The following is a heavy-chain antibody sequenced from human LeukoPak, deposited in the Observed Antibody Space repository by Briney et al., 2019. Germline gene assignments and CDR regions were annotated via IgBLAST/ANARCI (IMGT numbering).Heavy chain of an antibody. D-gene: IGHD1-1*01. CDR1: GFTFSSYG. V-gene: IGHV3-48*04. CDR2: ISSSGSTI. Sequence: GGTLRLSCAASGFTFSSYGMNWVRQAPGKGLEWVSYISSSGSTIYYADSVKGRFTISRDNAKNSLYLQMNSLRAEDTAVYYCAKDLGVEGTLDYWGQGTLVTVSS. CDR3: AKDLGVEGTLDY. J-gene: IGHJ4*02.